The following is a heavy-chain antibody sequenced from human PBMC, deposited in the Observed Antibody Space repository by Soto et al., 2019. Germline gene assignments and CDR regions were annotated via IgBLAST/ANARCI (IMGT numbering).Heavy chain of an antibody. CDR2: IYYSGST. CDR1: GGSISSYY. V-gene: IGHV4-59*01. D-gene: IGHD2-15*01. CDR3: ARGFRWLDY. Sequence: RSLTCSVSGGSISSYYWNWIRQPPGKGLEWIGYIYYSGSTNYNPSLKSRVTISVDTSKNQISLKMRSVTAADTGVYYCARGFRWLDYWGQGTLVTVSS. J-gene: IGHJ4*02.